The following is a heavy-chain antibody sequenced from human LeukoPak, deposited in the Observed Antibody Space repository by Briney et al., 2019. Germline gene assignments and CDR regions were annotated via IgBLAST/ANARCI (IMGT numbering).Heavy chain of an antibody. D-gene: IGHD3-22*01. CDR1: GDSVSSGSYY. CDR3: ARAFLRNWGVVVITTDNWFDP. V-gene: IGHV4-61*01. Sequence: PSETLSLTCIVSGDSVSSGSYYWSWIRQPPGKGLEWIGYIYYSGSTNYNPSLKSRVTISVDTSKNQFSLKLSSVTAADTAVYYCARAFLRNWGVVVITTDNWFDPWGQGTLVTVSS. CDR2: IYYSGST. J-gene: IGHJ5*02.